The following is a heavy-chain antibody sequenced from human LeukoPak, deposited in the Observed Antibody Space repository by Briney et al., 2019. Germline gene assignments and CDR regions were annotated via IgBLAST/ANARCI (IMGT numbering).Heavy chain of an antibody. CDR2: IKQDGSEK. CDR3: ARDWSGSYYYFDY. D-gene: IGHD1-26*01. Sequence: GGSLRLSCAASGFTFSSHVMSWVRQAPGKGLEWVANIKQDGSEKYYVDSVKGRFTISRDNAKNSLYLQMNSLRAEDTAVYYCARDWSGSYYYFDYWGQGTLVTVSS. CDR1: GFTFSSHV. J-gene: IGHJ4*02. V-gene: IGHV3-7*04.